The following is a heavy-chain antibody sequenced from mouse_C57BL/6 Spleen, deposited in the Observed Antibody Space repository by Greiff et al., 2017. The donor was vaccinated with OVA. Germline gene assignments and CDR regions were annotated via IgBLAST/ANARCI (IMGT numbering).Heavy chain of an antibody. CDR3: ARFGYLDYWYFDV. J-gene: IGHJ1*03. CDR2: IHPNSGST. V-gene: IGHV1-64*01. D-gene: IGHD2-2*01. Sequence: VQLQQSEAELVKPGASVKLSCKASGYTFTSYWMHWVKQRPGQGLEWIGMIHPNSGSTNYNEKFKSKATLTVDKSSSTAYMQLSSLTSEDSAVYYCARFGYLDYWYFDVWGTGTTVTVSS. CDR1: GYTFTSYW.